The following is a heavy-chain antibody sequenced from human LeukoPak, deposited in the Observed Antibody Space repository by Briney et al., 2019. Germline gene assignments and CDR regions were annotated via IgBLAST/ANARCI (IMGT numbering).Heavy chain of an antibody. D-gene: IGHD3-16*02. J-gene: IGHJ6*03. CDR3: ARDGTSLGFHYYYYMDV. Sequence: GGSLRLSCAASGFTFSSYSMNWVRQAPGKGLEWVSYISSSSSTIYYADSVKGRFTISRDNAKNSLYLQMNSLRAEDTAVYYCARDGTSLGFHYYYYMDVWGKGTTVTVSS. CDR2: ISSSSSTI. V-gene: IGHV3-48*04. CDR1: GFTFSSYS.